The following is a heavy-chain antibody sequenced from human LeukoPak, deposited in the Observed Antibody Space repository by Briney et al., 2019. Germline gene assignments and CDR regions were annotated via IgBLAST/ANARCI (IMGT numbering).Heavy chain of an antibody. V-gene: IGHV3-23*01. Sequence: PAGSLTFSCAASGFTFSSYAMSWVRQAPGKGLEWVLAINSSGGSTYYAGSVRGRFTISRDNSKNTLYLQMDSLRAEDTAVYYCAKDSLSSGWYKFDYWGQGTLVTVSS. CDR1: GFTFSSYA. CDR3: AKDSLSSGWYKFDY. J-gene: IGHJ4*02. D-gene: IGHD6-19*01. CDR2: INSSGGST.